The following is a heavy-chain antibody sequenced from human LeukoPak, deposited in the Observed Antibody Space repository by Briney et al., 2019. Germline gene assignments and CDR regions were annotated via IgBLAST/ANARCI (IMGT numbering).Heavy chain of an antibody. D-gene: IGHD4-17*01. CDR2: ISSSSSYI. CDR1: GFTFSSYS. J-gene: IGHJ4*02. CDR3: ARDSRRGDYGFDY. Sequence: GGSLRLSCTASGFTFSSYSRNWVRQPPGKGLEWVSSISSSSSYIYYAASVKSRFTISRDNAKNSLYLQMNSLRAEDTAVYYCARDSRRGDYGFDYWGQGTLVTVSS. V-gene: IGHV3-21*01.